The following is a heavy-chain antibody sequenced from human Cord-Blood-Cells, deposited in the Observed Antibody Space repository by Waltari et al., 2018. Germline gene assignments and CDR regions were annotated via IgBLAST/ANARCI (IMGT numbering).Heavy chain of an antibody. D-gene: IGHD3-3*01. J-gene: IGHJ4*02. Sequence: QLQLQESGPGLVKPSETLSLTCTVSGGSISSSSYYWGWIRQPPGKGLEWIGSIYYSGSTYHNPSLKSRVTISVDTSKNQFSLKLSSVTAADTAVYYCARGDYDFWSGYYDYWGQGTLVTVSS. V-gene: IGHV4-39*01. CDR2: IYYSGST. CDR1: GGSISSSSYY. CDR3: ARGDYDFWSGYYDY.